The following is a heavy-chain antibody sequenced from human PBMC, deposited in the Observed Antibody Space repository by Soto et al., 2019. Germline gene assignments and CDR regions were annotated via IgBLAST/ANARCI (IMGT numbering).Heavy chain of an antibody. CDR3: ARGVTGTTSWFDP. CDR1: GGSISSSNW. D-gene: IGHD1-7*01. CDR2: IYHSGST. J-gene: IGHJ5*02. Sequence: SETLSLTCAVSGGSISSSNWWRWVRQPPGKGLEWIGEIYHSGSTKYNSSLKSRVTISVDKSKNQFSLKLSSVTAAATAVYYCARGVTGTTSWFDPWGQGTLVTVSS. V-gene: IGHV4-4*02.